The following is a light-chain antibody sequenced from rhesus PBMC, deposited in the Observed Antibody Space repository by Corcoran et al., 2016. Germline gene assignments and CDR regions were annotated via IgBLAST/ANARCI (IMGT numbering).Light chain of an antibody. J-gene: IGKJ2*01. Sequence: DIQMTQSPSSLSASVGDTVTITCRASQGISSYLAWYQQNQGKAPKLLIDKASTLQSGVPSRVRGSGSGTDFTLTISSLQPEDFATYYCQQHNSDPYSFGQGTKVEIK. CDR2: KAS. V-gene: IGKV1-25*01. CDR3: QQHNSDPYS. CDR1: QGISSY.